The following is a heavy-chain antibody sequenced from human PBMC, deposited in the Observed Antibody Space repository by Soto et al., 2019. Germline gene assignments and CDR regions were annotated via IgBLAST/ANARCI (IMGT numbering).Heavy chain of an antibody. CDR3: ARSGTYEPLYY. V-gene: IGHV3-48*03. CDR1: GFTLSSYE. CDR2: ISGSGRTI. D-gene: IGHD1-26*01. J-gene: IGHJ4*02. Sequence: GGSLSLSCAASGFTLSSYEMNWVRQAPGKGLEWVSYISGSGRTIYYADSVKGRFTISRDNAKNSLYLQMNSLRAEDTAVYYRARSGTYEPLYYWGQGTLVTVSS.